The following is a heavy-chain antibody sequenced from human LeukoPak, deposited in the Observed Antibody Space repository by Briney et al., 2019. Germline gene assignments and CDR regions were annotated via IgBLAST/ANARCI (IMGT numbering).Heavy chain of an antibody. CDR2: INSDGSST. D-gene: IGHD6-13*01. CDR3: ARSIAAAADPDY. CDR1: GFTFSSYW. V-gene: IGHV3-74*01. J-gene: IGHJ4*02. Sequence: GGSLRLSCAASGFTFSSYWMHWVRQAPGKGLVWVSRINSDGSSTSYADSVKGRFTISRDNAKNTLYLQMNSLRAEDTAVYYCARSIAAAADPDYWGQGTLVTVSS.